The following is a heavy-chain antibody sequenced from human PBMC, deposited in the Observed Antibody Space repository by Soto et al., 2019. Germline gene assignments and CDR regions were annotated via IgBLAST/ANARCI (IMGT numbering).Heavy chain of an antibody. CDR1: GGTFSSYA. CDR3: ARGKSSGYAYGMDV. Sequence: QVQLVQSGAEVKKPGSSVKVSCKASGGTFSSYAISWVRQAPGKGLEWRGGIIPIFGTANYARKFQGRVTMTADESTSTAYMELSRMRSEDTAVYYCARGKSSGYAYGMDVWGQGTTVTVSS. D-gene: IGHD3-22*01. V-gene: IGHV1-69*01. CDR2: IIPIFGTA. J-gene: IGHJ6*02.